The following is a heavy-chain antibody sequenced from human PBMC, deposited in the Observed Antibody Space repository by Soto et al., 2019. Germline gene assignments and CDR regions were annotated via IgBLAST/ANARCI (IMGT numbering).Heavy chain of an antibody. J-gene: IGHJ6*02. D-gene: IGHD2-21*02. Sequence: GGSLRLSCAASAFTVSSTYITWVRQAPGKGLEWVSVIYGGLTTSYADSVKGRFTISRDNSKNTVFLQMNSLRGEDTAVYYCASLGVGDWANYYYYYGMDVWGQGTTVTVSS. CDR1: AFTVSSTY. CDR3: ASLGVGDWANYYYYYGMDV. V-gene: IGHV3-53*01. CDR2: IYGGLTT.